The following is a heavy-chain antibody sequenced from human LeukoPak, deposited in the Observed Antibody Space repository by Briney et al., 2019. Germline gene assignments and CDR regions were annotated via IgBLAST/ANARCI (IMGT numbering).Heavy chain of an antibody. J-gene: IGHJ4*02. CDR1: GFIVSSNY. Sequence: QAGGSLRLSCAASGFIVSSNYMSWVRQAPGKGLEWVSVIYSGGSTYYADSVKGRFTSSRDNSKNTLYLQMNSLRAEDTAVYYCASPSSGYWGQGTLVTVSS. CDR2: IYSGGST. V-gene: IGHV3-66*01. CDR3: ASPSSGY.